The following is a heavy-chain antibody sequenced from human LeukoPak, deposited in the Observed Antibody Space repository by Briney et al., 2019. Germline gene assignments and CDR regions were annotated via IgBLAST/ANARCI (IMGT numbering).Heavy chain of an antibody. CDR1: GGTFSSYA. V-gene: IGHV1-69*13. CDR2: IIPIFGTA. J-gene: IGHJ6*04. CDR3: ARALGGYYGSGSYYNVNYYGMDV. D-gene: IGHD3-10*01. Sequence: SVKVSCKASGGTFSSYAISWVRQAPGQGLEWMGGIIPIFGTANYAQKFQGRVTITAGESTSTAYMELSSLRSEDTAVYYCARALGGYYGSGSYYNVNYYGMDVWGKGTTVTVSS.